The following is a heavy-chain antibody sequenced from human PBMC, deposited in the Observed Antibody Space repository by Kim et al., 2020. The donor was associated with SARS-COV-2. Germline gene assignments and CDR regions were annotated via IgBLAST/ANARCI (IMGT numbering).Heavy chain of an antibody. Sequence: SVKVSCKASGGTFSSYAISWVRQAPGQGLEWMGGIIPIFGTANYAQKFQGRVTITADESTSTAYMELSSLRSEDTAVYYCASGPSPANSGSYYDQGDYYYYYGMDVWGQGTTVTVSS. V-gene: IGHV1-69*13. J-gene: IGHJ6*02. CDR1: GGTFSSYA. CDR2: IIPIFGTA. CDR3: ASGPSPANSGSYYDQGDYYYYYGMDV. D-gene: IGHD1-26*01.